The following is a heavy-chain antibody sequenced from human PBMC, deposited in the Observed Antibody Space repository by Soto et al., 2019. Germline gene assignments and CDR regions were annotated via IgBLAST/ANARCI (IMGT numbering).Heavy chain of an antibody. V-gene: IGHV3-23*04. CDR2: IGGGGGRT. CDR1: GFIFDSFA. Sequence: EVQLVESGGGLVQPGGSLSLSCAASGFIFDSFALSWVRPAPGKGLEWVSGIGGGGGRTYYADSVKGRFTISRNNSKNTLYLQMSSLSAEDTAIYYCAKDRAFWFGEGGWFDPWGQGTLVTVSS. J-gene: IGHJ5*02. D-gene: IGHD3-10*01. CDR3: AKDRAFWFGEGGWFDP.